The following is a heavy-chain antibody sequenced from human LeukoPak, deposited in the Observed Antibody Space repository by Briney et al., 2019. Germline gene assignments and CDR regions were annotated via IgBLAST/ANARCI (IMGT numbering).Heavy chain of an antibody. Sequence: PSETLSLTCTVSGGSNSSHYWSWMRHPPGKVLGWVGYIYYSGSNNYYPSLKSRVTISVDSSKNQFSLKLSSVTAADTAVYYCARWLTTIKNFDYWGQGTQVNVSS. D-gene: IGHD5-24*01. CDR1: GGSNSSHY. V-gene: IGHV4-59*11. CDR3: ARWLTTIKNFDY. CDR2: IYYSGSN. J-gene: IGHJ4*02.